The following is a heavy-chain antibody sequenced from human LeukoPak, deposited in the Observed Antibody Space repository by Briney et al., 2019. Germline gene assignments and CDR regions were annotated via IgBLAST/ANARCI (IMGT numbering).Heavy chain of an antibody. J-gene: IGHJ4*02. CDR3: ARASNFLMLDY. Sequence: SETLSLTCTVSGXSISSYYWSWIRQPAGKGLESIVRIYTSGSTNYNPSLKSRVTMSVDTSKNQFSLKLSSVTAADTAVYYCARASNFLMLDYWGQGTPVTVSS. V-gene: IGHV4-4*07. D-gene: IGHD1-7*01. CDR2: IYTSGST. CDR1: GXSISSYY.